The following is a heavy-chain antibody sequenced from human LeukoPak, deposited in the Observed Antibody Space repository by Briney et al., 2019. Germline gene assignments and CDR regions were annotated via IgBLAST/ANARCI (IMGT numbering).Heavy chain of an antibody. CDR2: INPNSGGT. CDR3: ARGDSGSVIAANFDY. CDR1: GYTFTGYY. Sequence: ASVKVSCKASGYTFTGYYMHWVRPAPGQGLEWMGWINPNSGGTNYAQKFQGRVTMTRDTSISTAYMELSRLRSDDTAVYYCARGDSGSVIAANFDYWGQGTLVTVSS. V-gene: IGHV1-2*02. D-gene: IGHD6-6*01. J-gene: IGHJ4*02.